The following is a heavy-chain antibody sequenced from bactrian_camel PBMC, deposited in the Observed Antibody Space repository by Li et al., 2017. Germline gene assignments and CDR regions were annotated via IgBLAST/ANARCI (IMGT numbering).Heavy chain of an antibody. V-gene: IGHV3-2*01. CDR3: AAVRYGVTWYPLCRARSADFGY. CDR2: IYPDSSIA. Sequence: VQLVESGGGLVQPGGSLRLSCTVSAPTFSRAYMSWVRQVPEKGLDWVSTIYPDSSIAYYADSVKGRFTISRNNAKNTLYLQMNSLKPEDTAMYYCAAVRYGVTWYPLCRARSADFGYWGQGTQVTVS. CDR1: APTFSRAY. D-gene: IGHD6*01. J-gene: IGHJ6*01.